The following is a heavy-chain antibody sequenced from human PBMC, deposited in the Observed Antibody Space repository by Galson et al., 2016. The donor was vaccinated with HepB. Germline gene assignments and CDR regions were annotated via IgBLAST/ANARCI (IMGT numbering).Heavy chain of an antibody. CDR3: AKTGHTSGWGRAFEV. V-gene: IGHV4-4*02. CDR2: SYHSGIT. D-gene: IGHD6-19*01. CDR1: SGSITSDYW. J-gene: IGHJ3*01. Sequence: SETLSLTCVVSSGSITSDYWWTWVRQPPGKGLGWIGESYHSGITNFSPSLKSRVNISIDKSKDQFSLRLTPVTAADTAFYYCAKTGHTSGWGRAFEVWGQGIKVIVSS.